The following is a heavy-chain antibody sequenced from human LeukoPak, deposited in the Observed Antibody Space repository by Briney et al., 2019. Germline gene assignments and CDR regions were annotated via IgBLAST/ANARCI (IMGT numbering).Heavy chain of an antibody. V-gene: IGHV3-30*18. Sequence: GGSLRLSCGASGFTFSSYGMHWVRQAPGKGLEWVAAISYDGSNKYFADSVKGRFTISRDNSKSTLYLQMNSLRVEDTAVYYCAKPQYTGNYWPFVYWGQGTLVTVSS. D-gene: IGHD1-26*01. CDR3: AKPQYTGNYWPFVY. CDR2: ISYDGSNK. CDR1: GFTFSSYG. J-gene: IGHJ4*02.